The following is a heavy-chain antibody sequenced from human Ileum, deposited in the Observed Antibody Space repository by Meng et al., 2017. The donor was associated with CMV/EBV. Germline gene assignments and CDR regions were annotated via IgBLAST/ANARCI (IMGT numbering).Heavy chain of an antibody. V-gene: IGHV1-69*05. Sequence: SGGTFSSYAISWVRQAPGQGLEWMGGIIPIFGTANYAQKFQGRVTITTDESTSTAYMELSSLRSEDTAVYYCAVAAAGETYYGMDVWGQGTTVTVSS. CDR3: AVAAAGETYYGMDV. CDR2: IIPIFGTA. CDR1: GGTFSSYA. D-gene: IGHD6-13*01. J-gene: IGHJ6*02.